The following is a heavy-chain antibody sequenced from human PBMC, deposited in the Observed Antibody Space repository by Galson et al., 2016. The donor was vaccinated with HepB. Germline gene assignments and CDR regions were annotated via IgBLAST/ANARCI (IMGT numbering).Heavy chain of an antibody. CDR2: ISSSSRTI. V-gene: IGHV3-48*02. D-gene: IGHD2-15*01. CDR3: ARDSTPPGVVVVPAYFDY. CDR1: GSDFRYYS. Sequence: SLRLSCAASGSDFRYYSMNWVRQAPGKGLEWVSYISSSSRTIYYADSVKGRFTISRDNAKNSLFLQMNSLRDEDTALYYCARDSTPPGVVVVPAYFDYWGQGALVTVSS. J-gene: IGHJ4*02.